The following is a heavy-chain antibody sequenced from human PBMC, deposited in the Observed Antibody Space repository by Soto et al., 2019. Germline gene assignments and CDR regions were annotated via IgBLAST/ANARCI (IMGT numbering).Heavy chain of an antibody. D-gene: IGHD3-10*01. V-gene: IGHV4-34*01. J-gene: IGHJ4*02. CDR1: GGYFSGYY. Sequence: ASETLSPTCAVYGGYFSGYYWGWVRQPPGKGLEWIGEINHSGSTNYNPSLKSRVTISVDTSKNQFSLKLSSVTAADTAVYYCARRYVFGVPAFDYWGQGTLVTVSS. CDR3: ARRYVFGVPAFDY. CDR2: INHSGST.